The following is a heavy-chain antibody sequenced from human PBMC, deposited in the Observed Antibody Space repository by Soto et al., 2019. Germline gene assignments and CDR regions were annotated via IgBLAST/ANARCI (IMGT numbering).Heavy chain of an antibody. D-gene: IGHD6-19*01. J-gene: IGHJ5*02. Sequence: GGSLRLSCAASGFTFNNFALSWVRQAPGKGLEWVSAISGGGDTTYYADSVKGRFTISRDNSKNMLYLQMNSLRAEDTAVYYCAKGAGSGWGSYNWFDPWGQGTLVTVSS. V-gene: IGHV3-23*01. CDR3: AKGAGSGWGSYNWFDP. CDR2: ISGGGDTT. CDR1: GFTFNNFA.